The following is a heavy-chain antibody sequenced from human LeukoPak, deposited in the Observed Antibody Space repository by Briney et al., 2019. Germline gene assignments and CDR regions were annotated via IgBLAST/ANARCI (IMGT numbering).Heavy chain of an antibody. J-gene: IGHJ6*02. CDR3: AREPYYDFWSGYYGGPSDYYYGMDV. CDR1: GFTFSSYW. CDR2: INSDGSST. Sequence: GGSLRLSCAASGFTFSSYWMQWVRQAPGKGLVWVSRINSDGSSTSYADSVKGRFTISRDNAKNTLYLQMNSPRAEDTAVYYCAREPYYDFWSGYYGGPSDYYYGMDVWGQGTTVTVSS. D-gene: IGHD3-3*01. V-gene: IGHV3-74*01.